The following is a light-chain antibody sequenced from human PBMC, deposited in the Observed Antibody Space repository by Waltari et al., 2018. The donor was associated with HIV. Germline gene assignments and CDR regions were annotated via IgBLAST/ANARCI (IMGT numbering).Light chain of an antibody. CDR3: CSYTSGSTHV. J-gene: IGLJ1*01. V-gene: IGLV2-14*03. Sequence: QSALTQPASLSGSPGQSITISCSGFRSDIGDYNYVSWYQQYQGKVPKLIIYDVKYRPSGVSSRFSGSKCDSAAFLNISGLQTEDEAVYHCCSYTSGSTHVFGTGTEVTVL. CDR2: DVK. CDR1: RSDIGDYNY.